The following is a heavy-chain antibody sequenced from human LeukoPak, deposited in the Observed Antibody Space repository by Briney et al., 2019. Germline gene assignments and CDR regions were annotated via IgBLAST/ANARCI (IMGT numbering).Heavy chain of an antibody. V-gene: IGHV3-11*05. Sequence: GGSLRLSCATSGFTFSDYYMSWIRQAPGKGLEWVSYISSSSTYTKYANSVKGRFTIFRDNAKNSLFLQMNSLRAEDTAVYYCARAGGGSASYFAYWGQGALVTVSS. D-gene: IGHD6-19*01. J-gene: IGHJ4*02. CDR1: GFTFSDYY. CDR2: ISSSSTYT. CDR3: ARAGGGSASYFAY.